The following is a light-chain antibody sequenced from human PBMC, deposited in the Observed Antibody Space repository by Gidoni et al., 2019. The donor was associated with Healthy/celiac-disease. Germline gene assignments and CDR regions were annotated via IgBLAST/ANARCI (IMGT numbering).Light chain of an antibody. CDR3: AAWDDSLNGLV. Sequence: QSVLTQPPSASGTPGQRVTISCSGSSSNIGSNTVTWYQQLPGTAPKLLIYINTPRPSGVPDRFSGAKSGTSASLSIIGLQSEDEADYYCAAWDDSLNGLVFGGGTKLTVL. J-gene: IGLJ2*01. CDR1: SSNIGSNT. V-gene: IGLV1-44*01. CDR2: INT.